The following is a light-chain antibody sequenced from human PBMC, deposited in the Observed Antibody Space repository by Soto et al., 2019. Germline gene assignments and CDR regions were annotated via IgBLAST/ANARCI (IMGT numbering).Light chain of an antibody. CDR1: SSNIGAGYD. J-gene: IGLJ2*01. CDR2: GNS. Sequence: QSVLTQPPSVSGAPGQRVTISCTGSSSNIGAGYDVHWYQQLPGTAPKLLIYGNSNRPSGVPDRFSGSKSGTSASLAITGLQAEDEADYYCQSSDSSRSGYVVFGGGTKLTVL. V-gene: IGLV1-40*01. CDR3: QSSDSSRSGYVV.